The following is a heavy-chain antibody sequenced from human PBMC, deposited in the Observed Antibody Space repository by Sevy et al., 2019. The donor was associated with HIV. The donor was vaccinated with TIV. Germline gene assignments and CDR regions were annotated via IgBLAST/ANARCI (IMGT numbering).Heavy chain of an antibody. CDR2: IKQDGSEK. J-gene: IGHJ4*02. D-gene: IGHD6-19*01. CDR1: GFTSSSNW. V-gene: IGHV3-7*01. Sequence: GGSLRPSCAASGFTSSSNWMTWVRQAPGKGLEWVANIKQDGSEKYYVDSVKGRFTISRDNAKNSLYLQMNSLRAEDTAIYYCAAGYTSGYLTYWGQGTLVTVSS. CDR3: AAGYTSGYLTY.